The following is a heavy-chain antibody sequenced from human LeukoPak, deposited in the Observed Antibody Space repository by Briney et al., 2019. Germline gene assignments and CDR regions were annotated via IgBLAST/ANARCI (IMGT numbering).Heavy chain of an antibody. CDR3: ARVSTHYDLDFFDF. CDR2: IKEDGGQE. V-gene: IGHV3-7*04. D-gene: IGHD5-12*01. J-gene: IGHJ4*02. CDR1: GFNISNYW. Sequence: GGSLRLSCAASGFNISNYWMTWVRQAPGKGLQWVANIKEDGGQEYYVDSVKGRFTISRDNPKNSLYLHLSRLRAEDTAVYFCARVSTHYDLDFFDFWGQGTLLTVSS.